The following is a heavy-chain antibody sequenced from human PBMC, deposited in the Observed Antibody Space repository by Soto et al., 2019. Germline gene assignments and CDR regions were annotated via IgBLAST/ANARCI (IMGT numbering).Heavy chain of an antibody. CDR3: ARPRDSGSYDYSFDS. V-gene: IGHV5-51*01. CDR1: GYSFTSYW. J-gene: IGHJ4*02. CDR2: IYPGDSDT. D-gene: IGHD1-26*01. Sequence: VESLKISCKGSGYSFTSYWIGWVRQMPGKGLEWMGIIYPGDSDTRYSPSFQGRVTISADNSITTSCLQFSRLNTSVTATYFCARPRDSGSYDYSFDSWGQGTPVTVSS.